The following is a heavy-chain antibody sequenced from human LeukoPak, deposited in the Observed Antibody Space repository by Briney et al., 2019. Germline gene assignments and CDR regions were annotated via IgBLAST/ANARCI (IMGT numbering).Heavy chain of an antibody. CDR3: ARTTSLTASGYDY. D-gene: IGHD4-17*01. Sequence: ASVKVSCKASGYTFIDYYIHWVRQAPGQGLEWLGWIVPNSGGTNYAQNFQGRVTITSDTSISTAYMELSSLRSDDTAVYFCARTTSLTASGYDYWGQGTLVTVSS. CDR2: IVPNSGGT. CDR1: GYTFIDYY. J-gene: IGHJ4*02. V-gene: IGHV1-2*02.